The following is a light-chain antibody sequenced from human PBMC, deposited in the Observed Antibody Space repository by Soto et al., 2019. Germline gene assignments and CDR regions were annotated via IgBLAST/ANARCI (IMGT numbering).Light chain of an antibody. V-gene: IGLV2-14*01. J-gene: IGLJ2*01. Sequence: QSALTQPASVSGSPGQSITISCTGTSSDVGGYHYVSWYQQHPGKAPKLMIYDVSNRPSGVSNRFSGFKSGNTASLTISWLQDEDEADYYCSSYTSSSRVFGGGTKLTVL. CDR1: SSDVGGYHY. CDR3: SSYTSSSRV. CDR2: DVS.